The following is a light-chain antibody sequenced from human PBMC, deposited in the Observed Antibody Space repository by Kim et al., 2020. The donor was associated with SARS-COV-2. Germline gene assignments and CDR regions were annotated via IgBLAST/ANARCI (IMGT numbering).Light chain of an antibody. CDR2: RNN. CDR3: AAWDDSLSGPNWV. CDR1: GSNIGSNY. Sequence: RVTISCSGSGSNIGSNYVYWYQQLPGTAPKLLIYRNNQRPSGVPDRFSGSKSGTSASLAISGLRSEDEADYYCAAWDDSLSGPNWVFGGGTKLTVL. V-gene: IGLV1-47*01. J-gene: IGLJ3*02.